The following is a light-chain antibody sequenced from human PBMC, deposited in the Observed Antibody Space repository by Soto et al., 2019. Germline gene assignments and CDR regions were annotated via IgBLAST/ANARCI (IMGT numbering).Light chain of an antibody. V-gene: IGKV3-20*01. Sequence: IVLTQSPGTLSLSPGERATLSCRASQSVSSSFLAWYQQKPGQAPRLLIYGASSRATGIPDRFSVSASGTDFTLTISRLEPEDFALYYCQQYGSSIYTFGQGTKLEI. J-gene: IGKJ2*01. CDR1: QSVSSSF. CDR3: QQYGSSIYT. CDR2: GAS.